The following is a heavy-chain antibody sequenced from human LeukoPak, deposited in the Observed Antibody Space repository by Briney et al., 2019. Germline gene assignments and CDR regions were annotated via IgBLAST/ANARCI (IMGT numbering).Heavy chain of an antibody. Sequence: PGGSLRLSCAASGFTFDDYAMHWVRQAPGKGLEWVSGISWNSGSIGYADSVKGRFTISRDNAKNSLYLQMNSLRAEDTALYYCAKSGATTLLGYYFDYWGQGTLVTVSS. CDR1: GFTFDDYA. CDR2: ISWNSGSI. J-gene: IGHJ4*02. D-gene: IGHD1-26*01. CDR3: AKSGATTLLGYYFDY. V-gene: IGHV3-9*01.